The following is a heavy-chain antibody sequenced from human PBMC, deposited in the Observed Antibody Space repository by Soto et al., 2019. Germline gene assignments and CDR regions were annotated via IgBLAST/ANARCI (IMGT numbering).Heavy chain of an antibody. J-gene: IGHJ6*02. V-gene: IGHV4-61*01. Sequence: QVQLQESGPGLVKPSETLSLTCTVSGGSVSSGSYYWSWIRQPPGKGLEWIGYIYYSGSTNYTPSLKSRVNISVDTSKNQFSLKLSSVTAADTAVYYCARDRCSSTSCYTGYYYGMDVWGQGTTVTVSS. CDR3: ARDRCSSTSCYTGYYYGMDV. CDR2: IYYSGST. D-gene: IGHD2-2*02. CDR1: GGSVSSGSYY.